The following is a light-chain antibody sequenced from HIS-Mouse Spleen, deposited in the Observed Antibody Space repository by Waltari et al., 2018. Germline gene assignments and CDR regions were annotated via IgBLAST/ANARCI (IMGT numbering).Light chain of an antibody. V-gene: IGKV4-1*01. CDR2: WAS. CDR3: QQYYSTPLT. J-gene: IGKJ4*01. Sequence: DIVTTQSPDSLAVSLGARATINCKSRQSVLYSSNNKNYLAWYQQKPGQPPKLLIYWASTRESGVPDRFSGSGSGTDFTLTISSLQAEDVAVYYCQQYYSTPLTFGGGTKVEIK. CDR1: QSVLYSSNNKNY.